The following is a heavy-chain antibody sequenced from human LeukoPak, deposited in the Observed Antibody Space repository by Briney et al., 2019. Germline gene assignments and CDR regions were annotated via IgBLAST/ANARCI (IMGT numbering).Heavy chain of an antibody. Sequence: SETLSLTCIVSGGSISSSRYYWSWIRQPPGKGLEWIGYVSYSGSTNYSPSLKSRVTISVDTSKNQFSLKLTSVTAADTAVYYCARLGALELVGPDYYYYGLDVWGQATTVTVSS. CDR3: ARLGALELVGPDYYYYGLDV. D-gene: IGHD1-7*01. CDR1: GGSISSSRYY. J-gene: IGHJ6*02. V-gene: IGHV4-61*05. CDR2: VSYSGST.